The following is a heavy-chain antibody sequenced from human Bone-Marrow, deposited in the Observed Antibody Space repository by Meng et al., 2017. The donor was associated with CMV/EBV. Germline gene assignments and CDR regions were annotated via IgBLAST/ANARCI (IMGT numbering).Heavy chain of an antibody. CDR2: IRYDGSNK. V-gene: IGHV3-30*02. CDR3: AKEGNRYCSSTSCYNYYGMDV. J-gene: IGHJ6*02. Sequence: GESLKISCAASGFTFSSYGMHWVRQAPGKGLEWVAFIRYDGSNKYYADSVKGRFTISRDNSKNTLYLQMNSLRAEDTAVYYCAKEGNRYCSSTSCYNYYGMDVWGQGTTVTVSS. D-gene: IGHD2-2*02. CDR1: GFTFSSYG.